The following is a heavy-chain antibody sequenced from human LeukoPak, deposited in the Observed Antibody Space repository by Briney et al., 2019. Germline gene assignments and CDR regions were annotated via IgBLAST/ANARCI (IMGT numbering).Heavy chain of an antibody. Sequence: GRSLRLSCTASGFTFCDYAMSWVRQAPGKGLEWVGFIRSKAFGGTTEYAASVKGRFTISRDDSKSIAYLQMNSLKTEDAAVYYCSRYCTTTTCLQDYGMDVWGQGTTVTVSS. CDR2: IRSKAFGGTT. J-gene: IGHJ6*02. CDR3: SRYCTTTTCLQDYGMDV. D-gene: IGHD2-2*01. V-gene: IGHV3-49*04. CDR1: GFTFCDYA.